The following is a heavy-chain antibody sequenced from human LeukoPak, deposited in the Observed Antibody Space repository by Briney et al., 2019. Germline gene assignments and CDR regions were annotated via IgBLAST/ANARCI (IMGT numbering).Heavy chain of an antibody. CDR3: ARDSFDDYEYWYFDL. CDR1: GFTFSSYW. D-gene: IGHD4-17*01. CDR2: IKQDGSEK. J-gene: IGHJ2*01. V-gene: IGHV3-7*01. Sequence: GGSLRLSCAASGFTFSSYWMSWVRQAPGKGLEWVANIKQDGSEKYYVDSVKGRFTISRGNAKNSLYLQMNSLRAEDTAVYYCARDSFDDYEYWYFDLWGRGTLVTVSS.